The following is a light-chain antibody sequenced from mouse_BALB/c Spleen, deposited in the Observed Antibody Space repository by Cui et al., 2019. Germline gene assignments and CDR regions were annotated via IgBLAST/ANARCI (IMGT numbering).Light chain of an antibody. CDR3: QQWSGYPWT. J-gene: IGKJ1*01. CDR2: RTS. CDR1: SSVRSSY. V-gene: IGKV4-58*01. Sequence: NVLTQSPAIMAASLGQKVTMTCSASSSVRSSYLHWYQQKSGAAPKPLIHRTSNLASGVPARFSGSGSGTSYSLTISSVEAEDDATYYCQQWSGYPWTFGGGTKLEIK.